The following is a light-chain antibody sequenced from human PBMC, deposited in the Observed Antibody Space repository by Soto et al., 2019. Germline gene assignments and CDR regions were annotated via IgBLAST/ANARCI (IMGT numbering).Light chain of an antibody. Sequence: EIVMTQSPATLSVSPGERPTLSCRARANVSSYLAWYQQKPGQAPRLLIYGASTRATGIPARFSGSGSGTEFTLTISSLQSEDFAVYYCQQYNNWPPLTFGGGTKVEIK. J-gene: IGKJ4*01. CDR2: GAS. V-gene: IGKV3-15*01. CDR3: QQYNNWPPLT. CDR1: ANVSSY.